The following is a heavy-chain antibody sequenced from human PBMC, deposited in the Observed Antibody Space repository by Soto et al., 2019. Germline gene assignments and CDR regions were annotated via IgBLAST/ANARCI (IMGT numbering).Heavy chain of an antibody. V-gene: IGHV3-23*01. D-gene: IGHD2-15*01. Sequence: EVHLLESGGDLVQPGGSLRLSCAASGFTFSNYAMSWVRQAPGKGLDWVSGISGSAASTFYADSVKGRFTISRDNSKNTQYLQMNSLRAEDTAVYYCAKWTGRYCSGGRCYLDDPGDYWGQGTLVTVSS. J-gene: IGHJ4*02. CDR2: ISGSAAST. CDR1: GFTFSNYA. CDR3: AKWTGRYCSGGRCYLDDPGDY.